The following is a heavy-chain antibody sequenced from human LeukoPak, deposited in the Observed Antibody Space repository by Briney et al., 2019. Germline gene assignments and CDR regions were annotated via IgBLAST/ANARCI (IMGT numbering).Heavy chain of an antibody. Sequence: GGSLRLSCAASGFTFSSYSMNWVRQAPGKGLEWVSSISSSSSYIYYADSVKGRFTISRDNAKNSLYLQMNSLRAEDTAVYYCARDLKDIVVVTAMAVGFDYWSQGTLVTVSS. V-gene: IGHV3-21*01. CDR2: ISSSSSYI. D-gene: IGHD2-21*02. CDR3: ARDLKDIVVVTAMAVGFDY. CDR1: GFTFSSYS. J-gene: IGHJ4*02.